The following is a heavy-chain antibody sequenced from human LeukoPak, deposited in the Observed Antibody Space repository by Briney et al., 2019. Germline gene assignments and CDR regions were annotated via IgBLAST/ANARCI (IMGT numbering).Heavy chain of an antibody. J-gene: IGHJ6*03. Sequence: GASVKVSCKASGYTFTSYDINWVRQATGQGLEWMGYMNPNSGNTGYAQKFQGRVTITINTSISTAYMELSSLRSDDTAVYYCARSSGYSSSWYYYYYMDVWGKGTTVTVSS. CDR3: ARSSGYSSSWYYYYYMDV. V-gene: IGHV1-8*03. D-gene: IGHD6-13*01. CDR2: MNPNSGNT. CDR1: GYTFTSYD.